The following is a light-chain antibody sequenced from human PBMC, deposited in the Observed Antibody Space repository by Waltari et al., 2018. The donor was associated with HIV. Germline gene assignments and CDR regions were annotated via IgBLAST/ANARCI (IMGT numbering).Light chain of an antibody. CDR2: DVS. Sequence: QSALTQPASVSGSPGQSLTISCTGTSSDVSGYNHVPWYQQHPAKAPKVIIYDVSKRPSGVANRFSGSKAGNTASLTISGLQAEDEADYYCTSYTTINTYVFGTGTKVTVL. CDR3: TSYTTINTYV. J-gene: IGLJ1*01. V-gene: IGLV2-14*03. CDR1: SSDVSGYNH.